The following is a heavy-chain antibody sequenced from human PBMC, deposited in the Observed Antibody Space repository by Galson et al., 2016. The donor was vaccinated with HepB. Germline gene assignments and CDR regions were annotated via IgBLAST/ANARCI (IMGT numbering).Heavy chain of an antibody. V-gene: IGHV3-53*01. Sequence: RQAPGKGLEWVSVSASGDITYYAHSVKGRFTISRDNAKNSLYLQMNSLRAEDTAVYYCARATHTITYYYDSSGYKVDAFDIWGQGTMVTVSS. CDR3: ARATHTITYYYDSSGYKVDAFDI. J-gene: IGHJ3*02. CDR2: SASGDIT. D-gene: IGHD3-22*01.